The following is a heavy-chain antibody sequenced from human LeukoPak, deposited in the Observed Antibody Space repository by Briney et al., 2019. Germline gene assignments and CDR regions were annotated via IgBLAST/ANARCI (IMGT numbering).Heavy chain of an antibody. Sequence: SETLSLTCTVSGGSISSSSYYWGWIRQPPGKGLEWIGSIYYSGSTYYNPSLKSRVTISVDKSKNQFSLNLTSVTAADTAVYYCARDHGEEGDYSFDYWGQGTLVTVSS. CDR1: GGSISSSSYY. J-gene: IGHJ4*02. V-gene: IGHV4-39*07. CDR2: IYYSGST. CDR3: ARDHGEEGDYSFDY. D-gene: IGHD3-10*01.